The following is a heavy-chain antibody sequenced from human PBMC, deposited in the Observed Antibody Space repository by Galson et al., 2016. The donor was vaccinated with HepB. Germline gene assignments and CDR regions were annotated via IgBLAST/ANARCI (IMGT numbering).Heavy chain of an antibody. CDR3: ASTYTIFGVVINAFDI. V-gene: IGHV3-21*01. CDR1: GFTFSRYS. J-gene: IGHJ3*02. Sequence: SLRLSCAASGFTFSRYSMNWVRQAPGKGLEWVSSISSSSSYIYYADSVKGRFTISRDNAKNSLYLQMNSLGAEDTAVYYCASTYTIFGVVINAFDIWGQGTMVTVSS. CDR2: ISSSSSYI. D-gene: IGHD3-3*01.